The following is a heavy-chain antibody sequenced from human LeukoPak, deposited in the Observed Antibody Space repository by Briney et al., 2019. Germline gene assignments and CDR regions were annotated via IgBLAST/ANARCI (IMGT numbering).Heavy chain of an antibody. D-gene: IGHD1-26*01. CDR1: GGSISSSSYY. CDR3: ASYSGIYSAFEI. J-gene: IGHJ3*02. V-gene: IGHV4-39*07. Sequence: SETLSLTCTVSGGSISSSSYYWGWIRQPPGKGLEWIGSIYYSGSTYYNPSLKSRVTISVDTSKNQFSLTLNAVTAADTAVYHCASYSGIYSAFEIWSQGTLVTVSS. CDR2: IYYSGST.